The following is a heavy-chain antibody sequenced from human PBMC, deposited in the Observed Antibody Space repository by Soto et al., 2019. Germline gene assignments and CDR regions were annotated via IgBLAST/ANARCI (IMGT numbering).Heavy chain of an antibody. V-gene: IGHV3-15*01. CDR2: IKSIGGGGTT. CDR1: GFIFSNCW. D-gene: IGHD1-26*01. J-gene: IGHJ4*01. Sequence: EVQLVESGGGLVKPGESLRLSCAASGFIFSNCWMSWVRQAPGKGLEWVGRIKSIGGGGTTDYAAPVKGRFTISRDDSKNTLFLQMNSLKTEDTAVYYCILTYRGTPARPNFDFWGHGTLVTVSS. CDR3: ILTYRGTPARPNFDF.